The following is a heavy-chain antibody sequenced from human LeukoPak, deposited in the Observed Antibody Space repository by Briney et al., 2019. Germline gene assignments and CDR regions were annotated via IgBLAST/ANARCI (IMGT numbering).Heavy chain of an antibody. CDR3: TKGGAMVATVDF. CDR1: GYTFTSHY. V-gene: IGHV1-18*01. CDR2: ISANNGRA. Sequence: GASEKVSCTASGYTFTSHYIPWVRQAPGQGREWVGWISANNGRANYAQKFQGRVTMTIDTSTTPANMNLRSLTSDDTARYYCTKGGAMVATVDFWGQRTLVTVSS. D-gene: IGHD5-18*01. J-gene: IGHJ4*02.